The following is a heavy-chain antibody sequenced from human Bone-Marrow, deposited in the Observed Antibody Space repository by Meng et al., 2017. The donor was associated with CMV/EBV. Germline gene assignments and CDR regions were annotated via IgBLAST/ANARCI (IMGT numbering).Heavy chain of an antibody. Sequence: GESLKISCAASGFTFSTYSMSWVRQAPGKGLEWVSSISSSSSYIYYADSVKVKFTITRDKAKNTLYLQMNSLRPENTAVYYCARDRQLVRGDYWGQGTLVTVSS. V-gene: IGHV3-21*01. CDR3: ARDRQLVRGDY. D-gene: IGHD6-13*01. CDR1: GFTFSTYS. CDR2: ISSSSSYI. J-gene: IGHJ4*02.